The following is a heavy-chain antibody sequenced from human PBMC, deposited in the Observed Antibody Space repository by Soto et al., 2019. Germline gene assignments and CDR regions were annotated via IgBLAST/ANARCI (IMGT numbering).Heavy chain of an antibody. CDR1: GFTFSSYG. V-gene: IGHV3-33*01. CDR2: IWYDGSNK. J-gene: IGHJ4*02. CDR3: ARDSRYSSGWSDY. D-gene: IGHD6-19*01. Sequence: PGGSLRLSCAASGFTFSSYGMHWVRQAPGKGLEWVAVIWYDGSNKYYADSVKGRFTISRDNSKNTLYLQMNSLRAEDTAVYYCARDSRYSSGWSDYWGQGTLVTVSS.